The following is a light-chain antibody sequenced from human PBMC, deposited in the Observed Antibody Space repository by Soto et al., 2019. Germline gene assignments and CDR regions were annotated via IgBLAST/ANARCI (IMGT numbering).Light chain of an antibody. CDR1: SSDVGGYNY. CDR3: SSYSRTNTYV. V-gene: IGLV2-14*03. CDR2: DVT. J-gene: IGLJ1*01. Sequence: QSVLTQPASVSGSPGQSITISCTGTSSDVGGYNYVSWYQQHPGKANKLMISDVTNRPSGVSNSFSGSKSGKTASLTISGLQAEDEGDYYCSSYSRTNTYVFGTGTKVTVL.